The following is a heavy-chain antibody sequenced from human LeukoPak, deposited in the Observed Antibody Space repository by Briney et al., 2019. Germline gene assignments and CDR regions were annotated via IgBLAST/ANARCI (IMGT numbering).Heavy chain of an antibody. Sequence: PGGSLRLSCAASGFTFSSYNMNWVRQAPGKGLEWVSCISSSSSYIYYPDSAKGRFTISRDNAQNSLYLQMNSLRAEDTAIYYCVRDRGTYRPIDYWGQGTLVTVSS. V-gene: IGHV3-21*04. J-gene: IGHJ4*02. CDR1: GFTFSSYN. D-gene: IGHD1-26*01. CDR2: ISSSSSYI. CDR3: VRDRGTYRPIDY.